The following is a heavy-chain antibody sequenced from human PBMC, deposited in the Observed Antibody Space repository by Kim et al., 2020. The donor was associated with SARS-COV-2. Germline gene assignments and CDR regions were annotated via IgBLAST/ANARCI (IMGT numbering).Heavy chain of an antibody. J-gene: IGHJ4*02. CDR3: AREEEHSRGCLGDS. CDR1: GFTFSRYG. Sequence: GGSLRLSCAASGFTFSRYGVHWVRQAPGKGLEWVAVIWYDESNKYYGDSVTRRFTISRDNSKNTVYLQMNSLRAGDTAVYYCAREEEHSRGCLGDSWGQGTLVSVYS. V-gene: IGHV3-33*01. D-gene: IGHD6-19*01. CDR2: IWYDESNK.